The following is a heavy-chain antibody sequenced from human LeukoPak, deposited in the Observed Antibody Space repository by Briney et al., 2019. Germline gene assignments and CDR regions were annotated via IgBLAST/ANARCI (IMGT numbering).Heavy chain of an antibody. CDR2: MNPNSGNT. D-gene: IGHD3-22*01. CDR1: GYTFTSYD. V-gene: IGHV1-8*01. J-gene: IGHJ5*02. CDR3: ARDYYDSSGYSWFDP. Sequence: ASVKVSCKAFGYTFTSYDINWVRQATGQGLEWMGWMNPNSGNTGYAQKFQGRVTMTRNTSISTAYMELSSLRSEDTAVYYCARDYYDSSGYSWFDPWGQGALVTVSS.